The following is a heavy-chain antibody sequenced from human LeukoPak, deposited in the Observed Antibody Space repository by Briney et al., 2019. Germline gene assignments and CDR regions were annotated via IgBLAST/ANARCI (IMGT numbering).Heavy chain of an antibody. J-gene: IGHJ4*02. V-gene: IGHV3-11*01. Sequence: GGSLRLSCSASGFSFSDSYMSWFRLSPQKGLEWIAYITSSGTTTEYADSVKGRFTISRANAKSSLYLQMNSLRPEDTAVYYCARDPDYGDPYWGQGTLVTVSS. CDR1: GFSFSDSY. CDR3: ARDPDYGDPY. D-gene: IGHD4/OR15-4a*01. CDR2: ITSSGTTT.